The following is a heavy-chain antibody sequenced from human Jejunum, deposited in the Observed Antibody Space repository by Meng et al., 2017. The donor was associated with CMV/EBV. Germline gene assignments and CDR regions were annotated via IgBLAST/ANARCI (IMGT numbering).Heavy chain of an antibody. Sequence: GQVQESGPGVVKPSEPLSLPCTVSGCSFSTDYWSWILQRAGKGLEWFGRIITSGSTNYNPSLRRRVIMSVDTSKNQFFLKLRSVTAADTAVYFCAKGYGNSFEYWGQGSLVTVSS. CDR2: IITSGST. D-gene: IGHD3-16*01. J-gene: IGHJ4*02. CDR3: AKGYGNSFEY. V-gene: IGHV4-4*07. CDR1: GCSFSTDY.